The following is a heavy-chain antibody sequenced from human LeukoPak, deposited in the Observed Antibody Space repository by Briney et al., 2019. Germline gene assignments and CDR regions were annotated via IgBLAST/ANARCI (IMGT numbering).Heavy chain of an antibody. V-gene: IGHV3-23*01. CDR1: GFTFSSYA. J-gene: IGHJ4*02. CDR2: ISGSGGST. Sequence: TGGSLRLSCAASGFTFSSYAMSWVRQAPGKGLEWVSAISGSGGSTYYADSVKGRFTISRDNSKNTLYLQMNSLRAEDTAVYYCAKDLQRLVARFDHWGQGTLVTVSS. D-gene: IGHD6-13*01. CDR3: AKDLQRLVARFDH.